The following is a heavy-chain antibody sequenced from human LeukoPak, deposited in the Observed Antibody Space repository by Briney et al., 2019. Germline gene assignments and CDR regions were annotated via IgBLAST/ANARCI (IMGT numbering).Heavy chain of an antibody. CDR1: GATLSTYC. CDR3: ARAGGADSPQDLDY. V-gene: IGHV4-34*01. D-gene: IGHD3-22*01. CDR2: IDQSGST. J-gene: IGHJ4*02. Sequence: SETLSLTCAVSGATLSTYCWSWIRQPPEKGLEWVGEIDQSGSTNYNPSLNSRVAISVDTSKNQFSLRRASVSAAETAVYFCARAGGADSPQDLDYWGQGILVTVSS.